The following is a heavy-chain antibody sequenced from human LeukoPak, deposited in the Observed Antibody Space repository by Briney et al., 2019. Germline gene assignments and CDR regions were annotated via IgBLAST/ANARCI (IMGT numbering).Heavy chain of an antibody. D-gene: IGHD6-19*01. CDR2: IRYDGSNK. V-gene: IGHV3-30*02. Sequence: GGSLRLSCAASGFIFNTYVMHWVRQAPGKGLEWLAFIRYDGSNKNYADSVKGRFTISRDNAKNSLYLQMNSLRAEDTAVYYCARDSEAVAGYYYYYMDVWGKGTTVTVSS. CDR3: ARDSEAVAGYYYYYMDV. J-gene: IGHJ6*03. CDR1: GFIFNTYV.